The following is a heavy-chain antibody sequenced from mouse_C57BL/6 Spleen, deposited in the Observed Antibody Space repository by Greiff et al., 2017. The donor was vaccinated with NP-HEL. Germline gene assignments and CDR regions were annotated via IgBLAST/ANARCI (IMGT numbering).Heavy chain of an antibody. CDR2: IDPSDSYT. J-gene: IGHJ3*01. D-gene: IGHD2-2*01. Sequence: QVQLKQPGAELVKPGASVKLSCKASGYTFTSYWMQWVKQRPGQGLEWIGEIDPSDSYTNYNQKFKGKATLTVDTSSSTAYMQLSSLTSEDSAVYYCARGGLMVTPAWFAYWGQGTLVTVSA. CDR3: ARGGLMVTPAWFAY. V-gene: IGHV1-50*01. CDR1: GYTFTSYW.